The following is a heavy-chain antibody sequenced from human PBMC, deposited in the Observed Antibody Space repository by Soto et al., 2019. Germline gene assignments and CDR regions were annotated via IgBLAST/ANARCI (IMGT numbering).Heavy chain of an antibody. CDR1: GGTFSSYT. V-gene: IGHV1-69*02. CDR2: IIPILGIA. CDR3: ARTVRGVIEPGYYYYYYMDV. D-gene: IGHD3-10*01. J-gene: IGHJ6*03. Sequence: QVQLVQSGAEVKKPGSSVKVSCKASGGTFSSYTISWVRQAPGQGLEWMGRIIPILGIANYAQKFQGRVTITADKSTSTAYMELSSLRSEGTAVYYWARTVRGVIEPGYYYYYYMDVWGKGTTFTVSS.